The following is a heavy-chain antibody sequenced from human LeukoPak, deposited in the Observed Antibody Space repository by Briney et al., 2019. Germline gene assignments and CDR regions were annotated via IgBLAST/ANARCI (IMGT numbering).Heavy chain of an antibody. CDR1: GFTFSDYY. J-gene: IGHJ4*02. CDR2: ISSSGSTI. Sequence: KPGGSLRLSCAASGFTFSDYYMSWIRQAPGKGLEWVSYISSSGSTIYYADSVKGRFTISRDNAKNSLYLQMNSLRAEDTAVYYCARDLNYYDSSGYGHWGQGTLVTVSS. CDR3: ARDLNYYDSSGYGH. D-gene: IGHD3-22*01. V-gene: IGHV3-11*01.